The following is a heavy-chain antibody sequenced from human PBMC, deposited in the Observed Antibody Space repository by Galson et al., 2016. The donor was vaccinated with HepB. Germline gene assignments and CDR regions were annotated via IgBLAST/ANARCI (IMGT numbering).Heavy chain of an antibody. CDR3: AKGTAEHRRRGFDY. V-gene: IGHV3-23*01. D-gene: IGHD3-10*01. CDR2: FSGSSSST. CDR1: GFTFSNYA. Sequence: SLRLSCAASGFTFSNYAMSWVRQAPGKGLQWVSGFSGSSSSTSYADSVKGRFTITSDNSNDTVYQQMNSLRAGDTAVYYCAKGTAEHRRRGFDYWGQGTLVTVSS. J-gene: IGHJ4*02.